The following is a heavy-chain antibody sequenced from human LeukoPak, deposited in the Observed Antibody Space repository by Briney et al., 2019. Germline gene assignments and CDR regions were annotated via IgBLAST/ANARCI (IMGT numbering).Heavy chain of an antibody. J-gene: IGHJ4*02. CDR1: GFTFWNYW. D-gene: IGHD3-3*01. V-gene: IGHV3-7*01. CDR2: IKEDGSDK. Sequence: GGSLRLSCAASGFTFWNYWMNWVRQTPGKGLEWVANIKEDGSDKYYVDSVKGRFTISRDNAKNSLYLQMNSLRAEDTAVYYCASGFDFWSGYSNFDYWGQGTLVTVSS. CDR3: ASGFDFWSGYSNFDY.